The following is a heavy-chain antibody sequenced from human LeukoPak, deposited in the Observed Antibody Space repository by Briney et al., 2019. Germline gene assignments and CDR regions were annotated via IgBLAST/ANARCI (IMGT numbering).Heavy chain of an antibody. Sequence: MPSETLSLTCTVSGGSISSYYWSWIRQPPGKGLEWIGYIYYSGSTNYNPSLKSRVTISVDTSKNQFSLKLSSVTAADTAVYYCARAGKLRYFDWSPFDYWGQGTLVTVSS. V-gene: IGHV4-59*01. J-gene: IGHJ4*02. CDR1: GGSISSYY. CDR2: IYYSGST. CDR3: ARAGKLRYFDWSPFDY. D-gene: IGHD3-9*01.